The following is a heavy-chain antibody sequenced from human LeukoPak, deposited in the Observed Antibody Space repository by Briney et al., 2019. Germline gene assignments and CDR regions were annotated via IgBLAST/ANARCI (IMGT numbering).Heavy chain of an antibody. V-gene: IGHV3-7*01. Sequence: GGSLTLSCAASGLTFSSYGMSWARQAPGKGLEWVANIKQDGSEKYYVDSVKGRFTISGDNAKNSLYLQMNSLRVEDTAVYYCLRGDRRDYWGQGTLVTVSS. CDR3: LRGDRRDY. CDR1: GLTFSSYG. J-gene: IGHJ4*02. CDR2: IKQDGSEK.